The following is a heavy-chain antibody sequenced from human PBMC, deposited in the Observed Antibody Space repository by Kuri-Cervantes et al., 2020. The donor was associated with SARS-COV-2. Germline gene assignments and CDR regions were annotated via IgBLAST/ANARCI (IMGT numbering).Heavy chain of an antibody. J-gene: IGHJ6*02. CDR2: IYPGDSGT. Sequence: GGSVGLWCRGSGYSCTSYWIGWVRQMPGKGLEWMGIIYPGDSGTRYSSSFQGQVTISADESISTAYLQWSSLKASDTAMYYCARSGRGYYYYGMDVWGQGTTVTVS. D-gene: IGHD3-10*01. CDR3: ARSGRGYYYYGMDV. V-gene: IGHV5-51*01. CDR1: GYSCTSYW.